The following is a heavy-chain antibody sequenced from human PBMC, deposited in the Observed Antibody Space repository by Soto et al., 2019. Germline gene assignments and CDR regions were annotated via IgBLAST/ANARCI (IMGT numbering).Heavy chain of an antibody. V-gene: IGHV5-51*01. J-gene: IGHJ4*02. Sequence: PGESLKISCKGSVYSCTRDWVAWVRQMPWKGLEWMGIIYPGDADTRYSPSLQGQYTISPATSISTASLQWSRLKASDTPMYSCTRHESVYGSGSYYVHYWGQGTLVTVSS. CDR3: TRHESVYGSGSYYVHY. D-gene: IGHD3-10*01. CDR2: IYPGDADT. CDR1: VYSCTRDW.